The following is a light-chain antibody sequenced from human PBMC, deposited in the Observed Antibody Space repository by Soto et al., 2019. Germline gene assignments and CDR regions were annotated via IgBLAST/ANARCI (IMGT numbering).Light chain of an antibody. V-gene: IGLV2-14*01. J-gene: IGLJ3*02. CDR3: SSFTTTNTWV. Sequence: QSALTQPASVSGSPGQSNTISCTATSSDFGSYNFVSWFQQHPGKAPRLMIYQVTNRPSGVSNRFSGSKSGNTASLTISGLQAEDEADYYCSSFTTTNTWVFGGGTKLTVL. CDR2: QVT. CDR1: SSDFGSYNF.